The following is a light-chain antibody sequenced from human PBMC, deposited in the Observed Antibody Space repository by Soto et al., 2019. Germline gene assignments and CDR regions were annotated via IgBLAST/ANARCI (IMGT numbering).Light chain of an antibody. Sequence: DIVMTQSPDSLAVSLGERATINCKSSQSVLYSSDNKNYLAWYQQKPGQPPKLLIYWASTRDSGVPDRFSGRGSGADFTLTISSLQAEDVAVYYCQQYYSTLTFGGGTKVEIK. J-gene: IGKJ4*01. CDR2: WAS. CDR1: QSVLYSSDNKNY. V-gene: IGKV4-1*01. CDR3: QQYYSTLT.